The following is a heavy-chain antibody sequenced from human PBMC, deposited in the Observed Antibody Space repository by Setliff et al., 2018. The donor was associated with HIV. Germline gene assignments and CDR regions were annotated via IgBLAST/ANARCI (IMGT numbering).Heavy chain of an antibody. J-gene: IGHJ5*02. D-gene: IGHD6-6*01. V-gene: IGHV4-34*01. CDR3: ARGTKLVWGRWFDP. CDR1: GGSFSGYF. Sequence: SETLSLTCAVYGGSFSGYFWSWIRQSPRKRLEWIGELNDSGSTIYNPSLKSRVTISVDTSKNQFSLRLSSVTAADTAVYYCARGTKLVWGRWFDPWGQGTLVTVSS. CDR2: LNDSGST.